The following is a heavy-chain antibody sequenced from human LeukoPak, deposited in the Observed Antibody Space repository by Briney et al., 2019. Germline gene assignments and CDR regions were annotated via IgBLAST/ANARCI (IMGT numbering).Heavy chain of an antibody. CDR1: GFTFSSYG. CDR2: ITGSGANT. V-gene: IGHV3-23*01. CDR3: ASLMSRVIVTGDFDN. D-gene: IGHD1-14*01. J-gene: IGHJ4*02. Sequence: GGSLRLSCAASGFTFSSYGMHWVRQAPGKGLEWVSDITGSGANTYYADSVKGRFTISRDNSKNTLSLQMNSLRAEDTAVYYCASLMSRVIVTGDFDNWGQGTLVTVSS.